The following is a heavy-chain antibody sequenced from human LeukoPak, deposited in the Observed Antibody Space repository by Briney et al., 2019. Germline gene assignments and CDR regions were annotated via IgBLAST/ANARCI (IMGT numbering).Heavy chain of an antibody. CDR3: ARGKIRWLQLEVLS. CDR2: INPNSDGT. V-gene: IGHV1-2*03. D-gene: IGHD5-24*01. Sequence: LEASVKVSCKASGYTFTDYYVHWVRQAPGQGLEWMGWINPNSDGTNYAQKFQGRVTMTRDTSISTAYMELNRLRFEDTAVYYCARGKIRWLQLEVLSWGQGTLVTVSS. J-gene: IGHJ5*02. CDR1: GYTFTDYY.